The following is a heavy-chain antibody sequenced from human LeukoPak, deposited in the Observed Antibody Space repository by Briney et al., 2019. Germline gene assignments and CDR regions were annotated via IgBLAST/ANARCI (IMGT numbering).Heavy chain of an antibody. J-gene: IGHJ6*03. Sequence: GGSLRLSCAASGFTFSSYSMNWVRQAPGKGLEWVSYISSSSSTIYYADSVKGRFTVSRDNAKNSVYLQMNSLRAEDTAVYYCARVRQSPQIQLYYYYMDAWGKGTTVTVSS. D-gene: IGHD1-1*01. CDR2: ISSSSSTI. CDR1: GFTFSSYS. V-gene: IGHV3-48*04. CDR3: ARVRQSPQIQLYYYYMDA.